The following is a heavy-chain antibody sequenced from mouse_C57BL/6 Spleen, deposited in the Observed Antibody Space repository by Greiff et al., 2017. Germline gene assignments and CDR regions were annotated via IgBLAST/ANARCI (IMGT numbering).Heavy chain of an antibody. D-gene: IGHD2-3*01. CDR2: INPSTGGT. Sequence: VQLQQSGPELVKPGASVKISCKASGYSFTGYYMNWVKQSPEKSLEWIGEINPSTGGTTYNQKFKAKATLTVDKSPSTAYMQLKSLTSEDSAVYYCARFYDSFFDYWGQGTTLTVSS. J-gene: IGHJ2*01. CDR1: GYSFTGYY. V-gene: IGHV1-42*01. CDR3: ARFYDSFFDY.